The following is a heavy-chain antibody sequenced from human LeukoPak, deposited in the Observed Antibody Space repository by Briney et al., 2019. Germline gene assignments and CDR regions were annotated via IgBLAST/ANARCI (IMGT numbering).Heavy chain of an antibody. CDR1: GYTFTSYD. V-gene: IGHV1-8*01. CDR3: ARGAHQDIVVVPAAEQDY. Sequence: ASVKVSCKASGYTFTSYDINWVRQATGQGLEWMGWMNPNSGNTGYAQKFQGRVTMTRNTSISTAYMELSNLRSEDTAVYYCARGAHQDIVVVPAAEQDYWGQGTLVTVSS. D-gene: IGHD2-2*01. CDR2: MNPNSGNT. J-gene: IGHJ4*02.